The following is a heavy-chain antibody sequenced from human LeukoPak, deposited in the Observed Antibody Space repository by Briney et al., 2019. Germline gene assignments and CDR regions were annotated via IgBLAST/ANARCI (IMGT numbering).Heavy chain of an antibody. Sequence: GGSLRLSCAASGFTFSSYAMSWVRQAPGKGLEWVSAISGSGGSTYYADSVKGRFTISGDNSKNTLYLQMNSLRAEDTAVYYCATLGATIITVYYFDYWGQGTLVTVSS. CDR3: ATLGATIITVYYFDY. J-gene: IGHJ4*02. CDR1: GFTFSSYA. V-gene: IGHV3-23*01. CDR2: ISGSGGST. D-gene: IGHD1-26*01.